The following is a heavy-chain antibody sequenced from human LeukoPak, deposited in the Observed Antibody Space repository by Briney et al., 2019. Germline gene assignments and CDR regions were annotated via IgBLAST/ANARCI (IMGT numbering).Heavy chain of an antibody. V-gene: IGHV3-30*02. J-gene: IGHJ6*03. CDR3: ARQMMESPHYYYMDT. CDR2: IQYDESER. D-gene: IGHD3-16*01. Sequence: GGSLRLSCAASGFIFSNYGMHWVRQAPGKGLQWLAFIQYDESERFYADSVKGRFTISRDNSENTVHLQMNSLIAEDTALYHCARQMMESPHYYYMDTWGKGTSVTVSS. CDR1: GFIFSNYG.